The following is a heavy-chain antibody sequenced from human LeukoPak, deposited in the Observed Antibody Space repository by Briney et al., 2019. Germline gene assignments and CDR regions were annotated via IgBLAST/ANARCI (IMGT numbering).Heavy chain of an antibody. CDR3: AKGVVPAAVLRFDAFDI. V-gene: IGHV3-23*01. CDR1: GFTFSSYA. CDR2: IGSGGST. Sequence: GGSLRLSCAASGFTFSSYAMSWVRQAPGKGLEWVSTIGSGGSTYYADSVKGRFIISRDNSKNTLYLQMNSLRAEDAAVYYCAKGVVPAAVLRFDAFDIWGQGTMVTVSS. D-gene: IGHD2-2*01. J-gene: IGHJ3*02.